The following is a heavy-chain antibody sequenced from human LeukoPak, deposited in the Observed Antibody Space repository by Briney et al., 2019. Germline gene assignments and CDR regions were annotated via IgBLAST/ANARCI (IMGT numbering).Heavy chain of an antibody. CDR3: ARDRGSSGLQYNWFDP. J-gene: IGHJ5*02. V-gene: IGHV4-59*01. Sequence: PSETLSLTCTVSGGSISSYYWSWIRQPPGKGLEWIGYIYYSGYTNYNPSLKSRVTISVDTSKNQFSLKLSSVTAADTAVYYCARDRGSSGLQYNWFDPWGQGTLVTVSS. D-gene: IGHD6-19*01. CDR1: GGSISSYY. CDR2: IYYSGYT.